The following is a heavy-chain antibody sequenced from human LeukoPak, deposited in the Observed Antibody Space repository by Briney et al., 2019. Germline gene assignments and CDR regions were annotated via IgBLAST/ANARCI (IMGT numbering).Heavy chain of an antibody. J-gene: IGHJ4*02. V-gene: IGHV3-64*04. CDR1: GFPFSSYA. Sequence: PGGSLRLSCSASGFPFSSYAMHWVRQAPGKGLEYVSAISDSGGSTYYADSVKGRFTISRDNAKNSLYLQMNSLRDEDTAVYYCARERRGYFDYWGQGTLVTVSS. D-gene: IGHD5-12*01. CDR3: ARERRGYFDY. CDR2: ISDSGGST.